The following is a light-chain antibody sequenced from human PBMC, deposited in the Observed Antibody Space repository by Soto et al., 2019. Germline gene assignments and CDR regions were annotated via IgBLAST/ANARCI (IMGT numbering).Light chain of an antibody. CDR2: VNSDGSH. Sequence: QLVLTQSPSASASLGASVKLTCTLSSGHSSYAIAWHQQQPEKGPRYLMKVNSDGSHSKGDGIPDRFSGSSSGAERYLTSSSLQSEDEADYYCQTWGTGPWVFGGGTQLTVL. CDR3: QTWGTGPWV. J-gene: IGLJ3*02. CDR1: SGHSSYA. V-gene: IGLV4-69*01.